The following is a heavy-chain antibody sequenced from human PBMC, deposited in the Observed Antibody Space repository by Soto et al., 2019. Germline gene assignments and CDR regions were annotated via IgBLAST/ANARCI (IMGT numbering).Heavy chain of an antibody. D-gene: IGHD6-13*01. CDR1: GFSFSSYA. CDR3: AKDRERDAWYEDY. CDR2: ISGSDGST. V-gene: IGHV3-23*01. Sequence: EVQLLESGGGLVQPGGSLRLSCVASGFSFSSYAMSWVRQAPGKGLEWVSVISGSDGSTYYADSVKGRFTISRDNSKNTLYLQMNSLRAEDTDVYYCAKDRERDAWYEDYWGQGTLVTVSS. J-gene: IGHJ4*02.